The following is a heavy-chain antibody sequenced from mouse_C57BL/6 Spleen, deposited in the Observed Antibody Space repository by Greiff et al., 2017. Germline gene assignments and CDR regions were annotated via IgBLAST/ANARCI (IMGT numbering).Heavy chain of an antibody. V-gene: IGHV2-4*01. D-gene: IGHD1-1*01. CDR2: IWSGGST. CDR1: GFSLTSYG. Sequence: VQLQQSGPGLVQPSQSLSITCTASGFSLTSYGVHWVRQPPGKGLEWLGAIWSGGSTDYNAAFISRLSISKDNTKSQVFFKRNSLQADDTSIFYCAKNYCSSFYIDYWGQGTSLTVSS. J-gene: IGHJ2*02. CDR3: AKNYCSSFYIDY.